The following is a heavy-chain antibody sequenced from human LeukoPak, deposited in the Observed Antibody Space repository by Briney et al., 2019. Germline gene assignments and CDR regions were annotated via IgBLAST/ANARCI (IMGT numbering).Heavy chain of an antibody. J-gene: IGHJ4*02. CDR2: IKQDGSEK. CDR1: GFTLSSYW. D-gene: IGHD5-18*01. CDR3: ARDGPARGYSV. Sequence: GGSLRLSCAASGFTLSSYWMSWVRQAPGKGLEWVANIKQDGSEKYYVDSVKGRFTISRDNAKNSLYLQMNSLRAEDTAVYYCARDGPARGYSVWGQGTLVTVSS. V-gene: IGHV3-7*01.